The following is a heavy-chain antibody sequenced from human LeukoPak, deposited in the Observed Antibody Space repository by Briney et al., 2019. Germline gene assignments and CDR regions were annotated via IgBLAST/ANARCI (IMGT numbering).Heavy chain of an antibody. V-gene: IGHV4-34*01. CDR3: ARRGYSGSYHYYYYMDV. D-gene: IGHD1-26*01. CDR2: INHSGST. CDR1: GGSFSGYY. J-gene: IGHJ6*03. Sequence: SETLSLTCAVYGGSFSGYYWSWIRQPPGKGLEWIGEINHSGSTNYNPSLKSRVTISVDTSKNQFSLKLSSVTAADTAVYYCARRGYSGSYHYYYYMDVWGKGTTVTISS.